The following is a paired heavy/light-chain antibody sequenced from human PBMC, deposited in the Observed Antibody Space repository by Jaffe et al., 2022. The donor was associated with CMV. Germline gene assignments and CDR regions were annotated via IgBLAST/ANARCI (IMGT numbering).Light chain of an antibody. CDR2: GAS. CDR1: QDIASA. J-gene: IGKJ4*01. V-gene: IGKV1D-13*01. CDR3: QQFKNYLLT. Sequence: AIQLTQSPSSLSASVGDRVTITCRASQDIASALAWYQQKPGNAPKLLIYGASTLESGVPSRFSGSGSGTDFTLTISSLHPEDSATYYCQQFKNYLLTFGGGTKVEIK.
Heavy chain of an antibody. CDR1: GFTLSSYG. CDR3: AKDRGPGYCSGGSCPSFDH. CDR2: MWFDGTNK. V-gene: IGHV3-33*06. J-gene: IGHJ4*02. Sequence: QVQLVESGGGVVQPGRSLRLSCAASGFTLSSYGMHWVRQAPGKGLEWVAVMWFDGTNKYYADSVKGRFTISRDNSRNTLDLQLNSLRAEDTAVYYCAKDRGPGYCSGGSCPSFDHWGQGTLVTVSS. D-gene: IGHD2-15*01.